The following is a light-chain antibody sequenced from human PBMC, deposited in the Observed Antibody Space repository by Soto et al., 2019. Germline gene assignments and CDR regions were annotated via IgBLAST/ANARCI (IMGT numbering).Light chain of an antibody. CDR3: QKYDTFPVT. CDR1: QDINSY. V-gene: IGKV1-33*01. Sequence: DIQMTQSPSSLSASVGYRVTITCKASQDINSYLSWYQQRPGKDPKLIIYDEFTLETGVPSRFSGSGSGTDFIFTISSLQPEEFATYYCQKYDTFPVTFGQGTRLEI. CDR2: DEF. J-gene: IGKJ5*01.